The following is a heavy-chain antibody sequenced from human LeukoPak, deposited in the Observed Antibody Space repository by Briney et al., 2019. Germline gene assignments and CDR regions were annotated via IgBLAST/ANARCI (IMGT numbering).Heavy chain of an antibody. V-gene: IGHV1-69*13. J-gene: IGHJ6*02. CDR3: ARDIVVVVAAGGYYYGMDV. D-gene: IGHD2-15*01. CDR1: GGTFSSYA. CDR2: IIPILGTA. Sequence: ASVKVSCKASGGTFSSYAISWVRQAPGQGLEWMGGIIPILGTANYAQKFQGRVTITADESTSTAYMELSSLRSEDTAVYYCARDIVVVVAAGGYYYGMDVWGQGTTVTVSS.